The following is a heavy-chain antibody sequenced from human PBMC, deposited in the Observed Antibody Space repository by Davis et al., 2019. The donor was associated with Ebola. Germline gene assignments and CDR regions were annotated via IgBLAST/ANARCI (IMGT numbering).Heavy chain of an antibody. CDR1: GFTFDDYA. J-gene: IGHJ6*02. D-gene: IGHD2-8*01. CDR3: ARSFPGDCTNGVCYSYYYYGMDV. Sequence: GESLKISCAASGFTFDDYAIHWVRQAPGKGLEWVSYISSSGSTIYYADSVKGRFTISRDNAKNSLYLQMNSLRAEDTAVYYCARSFPGDCTNGVCYSYYYYGMDVWGQGTTVTVSS. CDR2: ISSSGSTI. V-gene: IGHV3-48*03.